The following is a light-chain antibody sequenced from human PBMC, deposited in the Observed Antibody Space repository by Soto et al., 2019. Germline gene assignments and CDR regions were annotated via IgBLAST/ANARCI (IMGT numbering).Light chain of an antibody. Sequence: EQVMTQSPATLSVSLGERATLSCRARQSVGSNLAWYQQKPGQAPRLLIYGASTRATGIPARFRGSGSGTDFTLTISRPEPEDFAVYYCQQYGSSPRTFGQGTKVDIK. CDR2: GAS. CDR1: QSVGSN. J-gene: IGKJ1*01. V-gene: IGKV3-15*01. CDR3: QQYGSSPRT.